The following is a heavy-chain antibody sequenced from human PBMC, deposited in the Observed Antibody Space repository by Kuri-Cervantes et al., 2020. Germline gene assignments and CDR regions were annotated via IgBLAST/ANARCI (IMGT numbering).Heavy chain of an antibody. Sequence: GGSLRLSCATSGFTFSTYWMHWVRQVPGKGLEWVSRTNQNGRITNYADSVKGRYTISRDNAKNTLILQMNNLRAEDTAVYYCAIIWFGELEIMDVWGQGTTVTVSS. CDR1: GFTFSTYW. CDR3: AIIWFGELEIMDV. D-gene: IGHD3-10*01. CDR2: TNQNGRIT. J-gene: IGHJ6*02. V-gene: IGHV3-74*01.